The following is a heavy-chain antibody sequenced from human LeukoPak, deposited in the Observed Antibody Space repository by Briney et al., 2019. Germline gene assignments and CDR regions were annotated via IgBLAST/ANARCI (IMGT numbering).Heavy chain of an antibody. V-gene: IGHV3-23*01. CDR1: GFTFRNYA. D-gene: IGHD6-13*01. CDR2: ISTNGGGT. J-gene: IGHJ3*02. CDR3: VKSKAAVGGVFDI. Sequence: QPGGSLRLSCAASGFTFRNYAMSWVRQAPGKGLEWVSAISTNGGGTYYTDSVKGRFTISRDNSKNTLYLQMNSLRAEDTAVHYCVKSKAAVGGVFDIWGQGTMVTVSS.